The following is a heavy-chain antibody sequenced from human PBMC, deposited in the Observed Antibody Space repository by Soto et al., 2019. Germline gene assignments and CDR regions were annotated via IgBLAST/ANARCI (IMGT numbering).Heavy chain of an antibody. CDR1: GGTFSSYA. D-gene: IGHD2-15*01. CDR2: IIPIFGTA. V-gene: IGHV1-69*01. J-gene: IGHJ6*02. CDR3: AREQLGYCSGGSCWGRDYYYYGMDV. Sequence: QVQLVQSGAEVKKPGSSVKVSCKASGGTFSSYAISWVRQAPGQGLEWMGGIIPIFGTANYAQKFQGRVTITADESTSTAYMELSSLISEDTAVYYCAREQLGYCSGGSCWGRDYYYYGMDVWGQGTTVTVSS.